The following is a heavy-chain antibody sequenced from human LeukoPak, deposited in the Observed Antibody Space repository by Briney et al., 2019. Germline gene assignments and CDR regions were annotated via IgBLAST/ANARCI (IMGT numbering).Heavy chain of an antibody. V-gene: IGHV1-69*13. CDR1: GYTFTSYA. CDR2: IIPIFGTA. Sequence: ASVKVSCKASGYTFTSYAMNWVRQAPGQGLEWMGGIIPIFGTANYAQKFQGRVTITADESTSTAYMELSSLRSEDTAVYYCARDLYSGYDPVNYYYYMDVWGKGTTVTISS. J-gene: IGHJ6*03. D-gene: IGHD5-12*01. CDR3: ARDLYSGYDPVNYYYYMDV.